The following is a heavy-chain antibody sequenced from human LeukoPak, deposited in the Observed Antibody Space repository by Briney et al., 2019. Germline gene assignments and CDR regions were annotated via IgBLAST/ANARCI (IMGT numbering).Heavy chain of an antibody. CDR2: TSGSGGST. Sequence: GGSLRLSCAASGFTFSSYAMNWVRQAPGKGLEWISATSGSGGSTYYADSVKGRFTISRDKSKNTLYLQMNSLRAEDTAVYYCAREGNEGLDYWGQGTLVTVSS. CDR3: AREGNEGLDY. CDR1: GFTFSSYA. J-gene: IGHJ4*02. D-gene: IGHD4-23*01. V-gene: IGHV3-23*01.